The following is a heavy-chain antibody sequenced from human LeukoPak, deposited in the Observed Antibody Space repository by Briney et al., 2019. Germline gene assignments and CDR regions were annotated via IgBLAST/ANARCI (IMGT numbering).Heavy chain of an antibody. Sequence: GASVKVSCKASGYSFTTYDINWVRQATGQGLEWMGWMNLKSGYTGYAQKFQGRVTITRDTSTSTVYMELSSLRSEDTAVYYCARVAGSIDYWGQGRLVTVSS. J-gene: IGHJ4*02. D-gene: IGHD1-26*01. V-gene: IGHV1-8*03. CDR3: ARVAGSIDY. CDR1: GYSFTTYD. CDR2: MNLKSGYT.